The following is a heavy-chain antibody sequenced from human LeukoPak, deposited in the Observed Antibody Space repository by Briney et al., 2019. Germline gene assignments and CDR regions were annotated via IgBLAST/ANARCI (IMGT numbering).Heavy chain of an antibody. CDR3: AKAGWRGGGTFHEFDP. J-gene: IGHJ5*02. CDR2: IYYNGNT. D-gene: IGHD3-16*01. V-gene: IGHV4-30-4*01. CDR1: GGSISVGDFY. Sequence: SETLSLTCTVSGGSISVGDFYWSWIRQPPGKGLEWIGYIYYNGNTYYNPSLKSRVTISRDTSKNQFSLKVNSVTAADTAVYYCAKAGWRGGGTFHEFDPWGQGTLVIVPS.